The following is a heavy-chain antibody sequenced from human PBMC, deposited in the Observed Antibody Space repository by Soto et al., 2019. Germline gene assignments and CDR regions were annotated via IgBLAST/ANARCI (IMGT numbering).Heavy chain of an antibody. J-gene: IGHJ6*02. V-gene: IGHV3-21*01. CDR3: ARDAPREYYDILTGYPTLYYYYGMDV. D-gene: IGHD3-9*01. CDR1: GFTFSSYS. CDR2: LSSSSYI. Sequence: WGPLRPSCPASGFTFSSYSMNWVRQAPGKGLEWVSSLSSSSYIYYADSVKGRFTISRDNSKNTLYLQMNSLRAEDTAVYYCARDAPREYYDILTGYPTLYYYYGMDVWGQGTTVTVSS.